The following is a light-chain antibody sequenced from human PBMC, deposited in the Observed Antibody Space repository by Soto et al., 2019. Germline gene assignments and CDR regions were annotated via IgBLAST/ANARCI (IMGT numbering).Light chain of an antibody. J-gene: IGKJ1*01. Sequence: EIVMTQSPATLSVSPGERATLSCRASQSISSNLAWYQQKPGQAPRLLIYGASTRATGIPARFSGSGSGTEFTLTISSLQSEEFAVYFCQQYKNWPPETFGQGTKV. V-gene: IGKV3-15*01. CDR3: QQYKNWPPET. CDR2: GAS. CDR1: QSISSN.